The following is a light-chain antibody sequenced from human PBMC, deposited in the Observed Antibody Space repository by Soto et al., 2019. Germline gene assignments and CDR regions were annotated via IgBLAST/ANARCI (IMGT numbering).Light chain of an antibody. CDR2: AAS. J-gene: IGKJ4*01. V-gene: IGKV1-27*01. Sequence: DFQITHSPSSLSASVGARVTITCRASQCISNYLAWYQQKPGKVPKLLIYAASTLQSGVPSRFSGSGSGTDFTLTINSLQPEDVATYYCQKYNSAPLTLGGGTKVDIK. CDR3: QKYNSAPLT. CDR1: QCISNY.